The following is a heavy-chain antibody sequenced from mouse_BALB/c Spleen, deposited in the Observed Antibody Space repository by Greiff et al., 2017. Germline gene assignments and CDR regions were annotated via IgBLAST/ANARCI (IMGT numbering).Heavy chain of an antibody. CDR2: IDPANGNT. D-gene: IGHD2-4*01. CDR1: GFNIKDTY. J-gene: IGHJ1*01. CDR3: ASTMTDWYFDV. V-gene: IGHV14-3*02. Sequence: VQLQQSGAELVKPGASVKLSCTASGFNIKDTYMHWVKQRPEQGLEWIGRIDPANGNTKYDPKFQGKATITADTSSNTAYLQLSSLTSEDTAVYYCASTMTDWYFDVWGAGTTVTVSS.